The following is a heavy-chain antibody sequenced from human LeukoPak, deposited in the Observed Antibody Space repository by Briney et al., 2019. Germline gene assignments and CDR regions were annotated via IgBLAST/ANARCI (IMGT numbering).Heavy chain of an antibody. CDR3: AKAALRATPLPFDY. Sequence: GGSLRRSCAASGFTFSSYSMNWVSQAPGKGMEWDSAISGSGGSTYYADSVKGRFTISRDNSKNTLYLQMHSLRAEDTAVYYCAKAALRATPLPFDYWGQGTLVTVSS. D-gene: IGHD4-17*01. V-gene: IGHV3-23*01. CDR2: ISGSGGST. CDR1: GFTFSSYS. J-gene: IGHJ4*02.